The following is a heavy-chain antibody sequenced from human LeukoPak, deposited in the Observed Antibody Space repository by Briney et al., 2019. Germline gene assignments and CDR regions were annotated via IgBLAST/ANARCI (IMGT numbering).Heavy chain of an antibody. CDR2: INHSGST. Sequence: PSETLSLTCAVYGGSFSGYYWSWIRQPPGKGLEWIGEINHSGSTNYNPSLKSRVTISVDTSKNQFSLKLGSVTAADTAVYYCARTYYDFWSGYSAYYYYGMDVWGQGTTVTVSS. V-gene: IGHV4-34*01. J-gene: IGHJ6*02. D-gene: IGHD3-3*01. CDR1: GGSFSGYY. CDR3: ARTYYDFWSGYSAYYYYGMDV.